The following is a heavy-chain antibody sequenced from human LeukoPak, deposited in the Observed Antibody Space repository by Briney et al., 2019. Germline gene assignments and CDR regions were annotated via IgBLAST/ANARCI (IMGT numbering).Heavy chain of an antibody. CDR2: ISYDGNNK. Sequence: QSGGSLRLSCAASGFSFSTHGMHWVRQAPGKGLEWVAVISYDGNNKYYADSVKGRFTISRDNSKNTLYMQMNSPRAEDTAVYYCAKERADYGDYEFGMDVWGQGTTVTVSS. J-gene: IGHJ6*02. CDR1: GFSFSTHG. V-gene: IGHV3-30*18. CDR3: AKERADYGDYEFGMDV. D-gene: IGHD4-17*01.